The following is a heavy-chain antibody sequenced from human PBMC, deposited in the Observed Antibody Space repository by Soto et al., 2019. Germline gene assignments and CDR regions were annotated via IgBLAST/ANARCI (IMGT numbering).Heavy chain of an antibody. Sequence: GGSLRLSCAASGFTFSSYWMHWVRQAPGKGLVWVSRINSDGSSTSYADSVKGRFTISRDNAKNTLYLQMNSLRAEDTAVYYCARSALLPYYDFWSGYPNWFDPWGQGTLVTVSS. J-gene: IGHJ5*02. CDR2: INSDGSST. V-gene: IGHV3-74*01. CDR1: GFTFSSYW. CDR3: ARSALLPYYDFWSGYPNWFDP. D-gene: IGHD3-3*01.